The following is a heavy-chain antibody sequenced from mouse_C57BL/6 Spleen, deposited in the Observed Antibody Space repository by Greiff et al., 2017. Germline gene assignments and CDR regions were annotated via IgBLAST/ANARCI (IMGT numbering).Heavy chain of an antibody. J-gene: IGHJ2*01. V-gene: IGHV1-53*01. CDR1: GYTFTSYW. D-gene: IGHD1-1*01. CDR2: INPSNGGT. CDR3: ARRGITTVGYYFDY. Sequence: QVHVKQSGTELVKPGASVKLSCKASGYTFTSYWMHWVKQRPGQGLEWIGNINPSNGGTNYNEKFKSKATLTVDKSSSTAYMQLSSLTSEDSAVYYCARRGITTVGYYFDYWGQGTTLTVSS.